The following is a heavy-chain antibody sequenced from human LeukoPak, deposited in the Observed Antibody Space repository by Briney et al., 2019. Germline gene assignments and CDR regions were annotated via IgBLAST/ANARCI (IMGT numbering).Heavy chain of an antibody. CDR2: IRYDGSYK. V-gene: IGHV3-30*02. D-gene: IGHD3-16*02. J-gene: IGHJ4*02. CDR1: GFTFSDYY. Sequence: PGGSLRLSCAASGFTFSDYYMSWIRQAPGKGLEWVAFIRYDGSYKYYADSVKGRFTISRDNSKNFLSLQMNGLRSEDTAVYFCAKDRAMITFGGIVVSDWGQGTPVTVSA. CDR3: AKDRAMITFGGIVVSD.